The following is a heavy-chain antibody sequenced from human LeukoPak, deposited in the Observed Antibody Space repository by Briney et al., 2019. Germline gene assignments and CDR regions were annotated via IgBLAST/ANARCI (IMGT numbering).Heavy chain of an antibody. CDR1: GFTFSSYS. CDR2: ISSSSSTI. CDR3: ARTKTSYSSSWLDY. V-gene: IGHV3-48*01. Sequence: GGSLRLSCAASGFTFSSYSMNWVRQAPGKGLEWVSYISSSSSTIYYADSVKGRFTISRDNAKNSLYLQMNSLRAEDTAVYYCARTKTSYSSSWLDYWGQGTLVTVSS. J-gene: IGHJ4*02. D-gene: IGHD6-13*01.